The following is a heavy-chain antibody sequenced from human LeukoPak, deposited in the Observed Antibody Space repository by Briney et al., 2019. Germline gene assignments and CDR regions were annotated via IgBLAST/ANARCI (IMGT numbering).Heavy chain of an antibody. V-gene: IGHV3-20*04. D-gene: IGHD6-13*01. CDR1: GFNFDDYG. CDR2: VNSNGRSA. J-gene: IGHJ4*02. Sequence: RGSLRLSCAASGFNFDDYGMTWVRQIPGKGLEWVAGVNSNGRSAGYAASVRGRFTISRDNAKNSLYLEMGSLLLEDTAFYYCTRGYSTRHFPFDSWGQGTLVTVSS. CDR3: TRGYSTRHFPFDS.